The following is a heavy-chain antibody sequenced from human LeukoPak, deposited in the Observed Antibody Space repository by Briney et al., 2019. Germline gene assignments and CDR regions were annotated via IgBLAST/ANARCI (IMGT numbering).Heavy chain of an antibody. CDR2: IWYDGNNN. CDR1: GFTFSSYG. CDR3: ARDITMVRGVQHGMDV. D-gene: IGHD3-10*01. J-gene: IGHJ6*04. V-gene: IGHV3-33*01. Sequence: GGSLRLSCAASGFTFSSYGMHWVRQAPGKGPEWVAVIWYDGNNNYYADSVKCRFTISSDYSKNTLYLQMNSLRAEDTAVYYCARDITMVRGVQHGMDVWGEGTTVTVAS.